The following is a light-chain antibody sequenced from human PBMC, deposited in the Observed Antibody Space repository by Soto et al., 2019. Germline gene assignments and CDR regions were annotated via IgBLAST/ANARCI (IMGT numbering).Light chain of an antibody. CDR3: QQYGSSRA. V-gene: IGKV3-20*01. Sequence: EIVFTQSPGTLSLSPGERATLSCRASQSVSSTYLAWYQQKPGQAPRLLIYRASSRATGIPDRFSGSGSGTDFTLTISRLEPEDFAVYYCQQYGSSRAFGQGTKVDIK. CDR2: RAS. CDR1: QSVSSTY. J-gene: IGKJ1*01.